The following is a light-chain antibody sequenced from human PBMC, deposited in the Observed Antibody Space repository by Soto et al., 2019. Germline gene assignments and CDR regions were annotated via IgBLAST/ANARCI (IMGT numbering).Light chain of an antibody. Sequence: DIQMTQSPSTLSSSVGDRVAITCRASQSISTYLAWYQQKPGKAPKLLSYKASSLESGVPSRFRGSGSGAEFTLTISSLKPDDFETYYCQQYNTYSRTFGQGTKVDIK. CDR1: QSISTY. V-gene: IGKV1-5*03. CDR2: KAS. J-gene: IGKJ1*01. CDR3: QQYNTYSRT.